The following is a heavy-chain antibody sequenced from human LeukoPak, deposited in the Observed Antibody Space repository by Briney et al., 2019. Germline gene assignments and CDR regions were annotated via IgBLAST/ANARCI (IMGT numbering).Heavy chain of an antibody. V-gene: IGHV1-2*02. CDR2: INPNSGGT. Sequence: GASVKVSCKASGYTFTGYYMHWVRQAPGQGPEWMGWINPNSGGTNYAQKFQGRVTMTRDTSISTAYMELSRLRSDDTAVYYCARVISGSYQAAFDIWGQGTMVTVSS. CDR1: GYTFTGYY. CDR3: ARVISGSYQAAFDI. J-gene: IGHJ3*02. D-gene: IGHD1-26*01.